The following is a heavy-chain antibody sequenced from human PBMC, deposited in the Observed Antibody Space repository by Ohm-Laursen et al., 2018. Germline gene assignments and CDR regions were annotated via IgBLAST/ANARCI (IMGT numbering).Heavy chain of an antibody. Sequence: SLRLSCAASGFTFSSYAMSWVRQAPGKGLEWVSSISGNAVRTYDADSVKGRFSISRDNSKNTLDLQMNSLRAEDTAVYYCARAGILRWPEYFQHWGQGTLVTVSS. CDR3: ARAGILRWPEYFQH. CDR2: ISGNAVRT. D-gene: IGHD4-23*01. J-gene: IGHJ1*01. V-gene: IGHV3-23*01. CDR1: GFTFSSYA.